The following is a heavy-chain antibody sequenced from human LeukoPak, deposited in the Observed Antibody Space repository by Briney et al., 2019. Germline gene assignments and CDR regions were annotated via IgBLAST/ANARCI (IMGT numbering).Heavy chain of an antibody. J-gene: IGHJ4*02. Sequence: ASAKVSCKASGYTFTTYVMHWVRQAPGQRLEWMGWINAGNGNTRYSQKFQGRVTITRDTSASTAFMDLTSLRSEDTAIYYCAREIDRDGYNRFFDYWGQGTLVTVSS. V-gene: IGHV1-3*01. CDR3: AREIDRDGYNRFFDY. CDR1: GYTFTTYV. D-gene: IGHD5-24*01. CDR2: INAGNGNT.